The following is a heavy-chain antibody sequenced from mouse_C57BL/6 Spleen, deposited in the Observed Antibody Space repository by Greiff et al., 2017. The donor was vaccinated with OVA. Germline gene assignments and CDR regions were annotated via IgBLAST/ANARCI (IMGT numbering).Heavy chain of an antibody. J-gene: IGHJ3*01. V-gene: IGHV1-9*01. CDR1: GYTFTGYW. Sequence: VQRVESGAELMKPGASVKLSCKATGYTFTGYWIEWVKQRPGHGLEWIGEILPGSGSTNYNEKFKGKATFTADTSSNTAYMQLSSLTTEDSAIYYCARGLSTMVTTGFAYWGQGTLVTVSA. CDR2: ILPGSGST. CDR3: ARGLSTMVTTGFAY. D-gene: IGHD2-2*01.